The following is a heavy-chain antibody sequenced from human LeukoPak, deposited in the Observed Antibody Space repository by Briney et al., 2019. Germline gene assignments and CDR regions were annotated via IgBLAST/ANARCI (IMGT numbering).Heavy chain of an antibody. J-gene: IGHJ4*02. CDR3: AKGRNPGYSSGWYDY. CDR1: GFTFSSYG. Sequence: GGSLRLSCAASGFTFSSYGMNWVRQAPGKGLEWVAVISYDGSNKYYADFVKGRFTISRDNAKNSLYLQMNSLRAEDTALYYCAKGRNPGYSSGWYDYWGQGTLVTVSS. D-gene: IGHD6-19*01. CDR2: ISYDGSNK. V-gene: IGHV3-30*18.